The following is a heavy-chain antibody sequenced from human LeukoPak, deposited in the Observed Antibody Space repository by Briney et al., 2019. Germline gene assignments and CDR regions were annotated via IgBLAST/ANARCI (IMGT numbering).Heavy chain of an antibody. V-gene: IGHV3-11*04. Sequence: GGSLRLSCAASGFTFSDYYMSWIRQAPGKGLEWVSYISSSGSTIYYADSVKGRFTISRDNAKNSLYLQMNSLRAEDTAVYYCASRTTIFGGDAFDIWGQGTMVTVSS. CDR3: ASRTTIFGGDAFDI. J-gene: IGHJ3*02. D-gene: IGHD3-3*01. CDR2: ISSSGSTI. CDR1: GFTFSDYY.